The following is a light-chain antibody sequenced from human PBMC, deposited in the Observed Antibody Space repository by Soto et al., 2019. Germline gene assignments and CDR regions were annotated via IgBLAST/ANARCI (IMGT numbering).Light chain of an antibody. J-gene: IGKJ1*01. CDR1: QSVSSSY. CDR2: GTS. Sequence: EIVLTQSPGTLSLSPGERATLSCRASQSVSSSYLAWYQQKPGQAPRLLIYGTSSRATAIPDRFSGSGSGTDFTLTISRLEPEDFAVYYCQQYGSSSWTFGQGTKGDI. CDR3: QQYGSSSWT. V-gene: IGKV3-20*01.